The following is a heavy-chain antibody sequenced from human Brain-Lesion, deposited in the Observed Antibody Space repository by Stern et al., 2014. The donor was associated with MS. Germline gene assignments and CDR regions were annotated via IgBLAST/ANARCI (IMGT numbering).Heavy chain of an antibody. V-gene: IGHV4-61*02. D-gene: IGHD5-18*01. CDR2: IHPSGSA. J-gene: IGHJ4*02. Sequence: VQLVESGPGLVKPSQTLSLTCTVSGGSISSGSDYWSWIRQPVGKGLEWMGRIHPSGSAFYPPSLKSRVTISTATSMNQFSLELNSATAADTAIYYCASGYRIFDYWGQGILVTVSS. CDR3: ASGYRIFDY. CDR1: GGSISSGSDY.